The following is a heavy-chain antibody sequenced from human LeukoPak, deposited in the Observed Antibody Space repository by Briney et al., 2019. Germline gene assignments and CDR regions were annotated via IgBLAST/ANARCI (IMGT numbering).Heavy chain of an antibody. D-gene: IGHD3-10*01. Sequence: PGGSLRLSCAASGFTFNTYAMHWVRQAPGKGLEWVAFIQYDGSNKYYADSVKGRFTISRDNSRNTLYLQMNSLRSEDTAVYYCARGNTMVRLLHYYYYYMDVWGKGTTVTISS. CDR2: IQYDGSNK. CDR1: GFTFNTYA. V-gene: IGHV3-30*02. CDR3: ARGNTMVRLLHYYYYYMDV. J-gene: IGHJ6*03.